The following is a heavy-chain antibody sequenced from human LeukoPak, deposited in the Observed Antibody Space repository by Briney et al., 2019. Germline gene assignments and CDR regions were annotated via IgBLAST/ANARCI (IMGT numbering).Heavy chain of an antibody. D-gene: IGHD3-10*01. J-gene: IGHJ4*02. Sequence: SETLSLTCAVSGGSISSGGYSWSWIRQPSGKGLEWIGYIYHSGSTYYNPSLKSRVTISVDRSKNQFSLKLSSVTAANTAVYYCARSLWRFGELLDLGYWGQGTLVTVSS. V-gene: IGHV4-30-2*01. CDR1: GGSISSGGYS. CDR3: ARSLWRFGELLDLGY. CDR2: IYHSGST.